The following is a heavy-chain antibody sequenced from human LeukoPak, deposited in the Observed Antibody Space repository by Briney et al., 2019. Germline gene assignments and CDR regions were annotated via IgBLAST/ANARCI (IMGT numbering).Heavy chain of an antibody. CDR3: ARPQYYGSGSYYNSFDY. Sequence: LGASVKVSCKASGYTFTGYYMHWVRQAPGQGLEWMGWINPNSGGTNYAQKFQGRVTMTRDTSISTAYMELSRLRSDDTAVYYCARPQYYGSGSYYNSFDYWGQGTLVTVSS. J-gene: IGHJ4*02. D-gene: IGHD3-10*01. CDR2: INPNSGGT. CDR1: GYTFTGYY. V-gene: IGHV1-2*02.